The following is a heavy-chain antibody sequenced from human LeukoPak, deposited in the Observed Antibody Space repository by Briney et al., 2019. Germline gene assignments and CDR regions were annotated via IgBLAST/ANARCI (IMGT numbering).Heavy chain of an antibody. CDR3: ARVNGLRFLEWLFLYYFDY. Sequence: GGSLRLSWAASGSTFSSYWMSWVRQAPGKGLEWVANIKQDGGEKYYVDSVKGRFTISRDNAKNSLYLQMNSLRAEDTAVYYCARVNGLRFLEWLFLYYFDYWGQGTLVTVSS. CDR1: GSTFSSYW. J-gene: IGHJ4*02. V-gene: IGHV3-7*01. CDR2: IKQDGGEK. D-gene: IGHD3-3*01.